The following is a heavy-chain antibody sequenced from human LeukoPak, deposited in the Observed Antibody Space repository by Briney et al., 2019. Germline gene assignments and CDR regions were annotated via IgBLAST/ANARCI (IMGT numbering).Heavy chain of an antibody. CDR2: IWYDGSNK. V-gene: IGHV3-33*06. Sequence: GRSLRLSCAASGFTFSSYGMHWVRQAPGKGLEWVAVIWYDGSNKYYADSVKGRFTISRDNSKNTLYLQMNSLRAEDTAVYYCAKDLPHNCGGDCPWVYWGQGTLVTVSS. J-gene: IGHJ4*02. CDR3: AKDLPHNCGGDCPWVY. CDR1: GFTFSSYG. D-gene: IGHD2-21*02.